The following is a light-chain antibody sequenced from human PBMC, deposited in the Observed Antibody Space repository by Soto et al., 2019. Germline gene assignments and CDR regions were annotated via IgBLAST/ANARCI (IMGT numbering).Light chain of an antibody. CDR2: GAS. J-gene: IGKJ3*01. V-gene: IGKV3-20*01. CDR3: NHYSPSSFT. Sequence: EIVLTQSPATLSLSPGERATLSCRASQSISGSYLAWYQQKPGQSPRLLIYGASSRATGIPDRFTGSGSGTHFTLTISRLEPEDFAVYYCNHYSPSSFTFGPGTKVEIE. CDR1: QSISGSY.